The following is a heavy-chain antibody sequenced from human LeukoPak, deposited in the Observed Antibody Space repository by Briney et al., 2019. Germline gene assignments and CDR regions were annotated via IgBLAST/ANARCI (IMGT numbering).Heavy chain of an antibody. CDR2: ISSSGSTI. J-gene: IGHJ3*02. V-gene: IGHV3-48*03. CDR3: ARELRHLSRGGSAFDI. Sequence: ESGGSLRLSCAASGFTFSSYEMNWVRQAPGKGLEWVSYISSSGSTIYYADSVKGRFTISRDNAKNSLYLQMNSLRAEDTAVYYCARELRHLSRGGSAFDIWGQGTMVTVSS. D-gene: IGHD3-3*01. CDR1: GFTFSSYE.